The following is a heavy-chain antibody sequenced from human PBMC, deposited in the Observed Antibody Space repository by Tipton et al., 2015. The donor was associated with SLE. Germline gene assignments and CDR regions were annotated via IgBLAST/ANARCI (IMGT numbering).Heavy chain of an antibody. J-gene: IGHJ4*02. CDR1: GYTFSSHG. CDR2: ISAYSGLT. V-gene: IGHV1-18*01. Sequence: QLVQSGAEVKKPGASVKVSCKASGYTFSSHGIHWVRQAPGQGLEWMGWISAYSGLTNYAQMVQGRVTMTTDTATSTAYMELRSLRSDDTAVYYCARSYYGSRHYYTHADHWGQGTQVTVSS. D-gene: IGHD3-10*01. CDR3: ARSYYGSRHYYTHADH.